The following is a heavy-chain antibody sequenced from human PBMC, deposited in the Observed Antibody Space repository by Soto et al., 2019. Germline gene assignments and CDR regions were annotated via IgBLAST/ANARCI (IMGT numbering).Heavy chain of an antibody. D-gene: IGHD5-12*01. CDR3: ARFRRDGYNLDY. CDR1: GFTFSSYS. J-gene: IGHJ4*02. V-gene: IGHV3-21*01. CDR2: ISSSTSYM. Sequence: EVQLVESGGGLVKPGGSLRLSCAASGFTFSSYSMNWVRQAPGKGLEWVSSISSSTSYMYYADSVKGRFTISRDNARNSLYLQMNSLRAEATAVYDCARFRRDGYNLDYWGQGTLVTVSS.